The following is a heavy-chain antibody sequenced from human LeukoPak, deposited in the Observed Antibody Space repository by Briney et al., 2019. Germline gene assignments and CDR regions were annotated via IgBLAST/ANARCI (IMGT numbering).Heavy chain of an antibody. CDR2: ISSSSRYT. Sequence: PGGSLRLSCAASGFTFSNYWMIWVRQAPGKGLEWLSSISSSSRYTYFADSVKGRFTIFRDDAYNSLYLQMNSLRAEDTAVYYCARESYDRSGNYPRDFDYWGQGTLVTVSS. D-gene: IGHD3-22*01. J-gene: IGHJ4*02. V-gene: IGHV3-21*01. CDR3: ARESYDRSGNYPRDFDY. CDR1: GFTFSNYW.